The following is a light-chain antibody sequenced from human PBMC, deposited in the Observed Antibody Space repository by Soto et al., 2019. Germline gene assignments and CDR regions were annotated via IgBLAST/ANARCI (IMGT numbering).Light chain of an antibody. CDR3: SSYAGNNSLL. CDR1: SSDVGGYSY. Sequence: QSALTQPPSASGSPGQSVTISCTGTSSDVGGYSYVSWYQQHPGKAPKLMIYEVSKWSSGVPDRFSGSKSGHTASLTVSGLQAEDEADYFCSSYAGNNSLLFGGGTKLTVL. J-gene: IGLJ2*01. V-gene: IGLV2-8*01. CDR2: EVS.